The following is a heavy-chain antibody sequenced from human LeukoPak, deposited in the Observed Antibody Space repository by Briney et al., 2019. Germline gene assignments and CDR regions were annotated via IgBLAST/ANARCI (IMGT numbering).Heavy chain of an antibody. Sequence: GASVTVSFKASGYTFTVYYMHWVRQAPGQGLEWMGRINPNSGGTNYAQKFQGRVTMTRDTSISTAYMELSSLRSEDTAVYYCARGGGLLWFGELLFNWFDPWGQGTLVTVSS. V-gene: IGHV1-2*06. CDR3: ARGGGLLWFGELLFNWFDP. CDR2: INPNSGGT. D-gene: IGHD3-10*01. J-gene: IGHJ5*02. CDR1: GYTFTVYY.